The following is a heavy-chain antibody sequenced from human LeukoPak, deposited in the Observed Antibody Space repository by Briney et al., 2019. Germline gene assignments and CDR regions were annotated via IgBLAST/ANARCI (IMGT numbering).Heavy chain of an antibody. CDR1: GGTFSSYA. D-gene: IGHD1-26*01. CDR3: ARDPSRWDEYYFDY. J-gene: IGHJ4*02. Sequence: ASVKVSCKASGGTFSSYAISWVRQVPGQGLEWMGGIIPIFGTANYAQKFQGRVTITADESTSTAYMELSSLRSEDTAVYYCARDPSRWDEYYFDYWGQGTLVTVSS. CDR2: IIPIFGTA. V-gene: IGHV1-69*13.